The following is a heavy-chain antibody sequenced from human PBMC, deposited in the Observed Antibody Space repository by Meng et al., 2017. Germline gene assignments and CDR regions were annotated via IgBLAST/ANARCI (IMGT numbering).Heavy chain of an antibody. J-gene: IGHJ4*02. CDR2: ISSSSTI. D-gene: IGHD3-10*01. V-gene: IGHV3-69-1*01. CDR1: GFTFSDYY. CDR3: ARGRRVIHPYYFDN. Sequence: GESLKISCAASGFTFSDYYMNWVRQAPGKGLEWVSSISSSSTIYYADSVKGRFTISRDNAKNSLYLQMNSLRAEDTAVYYCARGRRVIHPYYFDNWGQGTLVTVSS.